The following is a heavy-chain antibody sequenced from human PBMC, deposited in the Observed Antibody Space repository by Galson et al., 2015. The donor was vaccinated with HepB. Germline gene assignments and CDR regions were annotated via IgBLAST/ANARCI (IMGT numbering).Heavy chain of an antibody. CDR2: ISGSGDGT. CDR3: ATQVDLHYYRNYIDV. CDR1: GFTFDNYA. Sequence: SLRLSCAASGFTFDNYAMSWVRQAPGKGLEWVSAISGSGDGTYYAESVRGRFTISRDNSENTLHLQMDGLRAEDTAVYYCATQVDLHYYRNYIDVWGKGTTVTVSS. D-gene: IGHD3-22*01. J-gene: IGHJ6*03. V-gene: IGHV3-23*01.